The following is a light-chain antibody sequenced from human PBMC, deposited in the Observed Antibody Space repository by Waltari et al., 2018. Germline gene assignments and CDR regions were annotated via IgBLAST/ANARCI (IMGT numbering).Light chain of an antibody. CDR1: QSISSW. CDR3: QQYESYSIT. CDR2: KAF. J-gene: IGKJ5*01. Sequence: DIQMTQSPSTLSASVGDRVTITCRASQSISSWLAWYQQKPGKAPRLLIYKAFSLESGVPSRFSGSGSGTEFTLTISSPQPDDFATYYCQQYESYSITFGQGTRLEIK. V-gene: IGKV1-5*03.